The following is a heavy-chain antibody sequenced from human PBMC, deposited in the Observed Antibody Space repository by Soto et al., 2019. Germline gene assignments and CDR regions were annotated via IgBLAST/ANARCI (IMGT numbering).Heavy chain of an antibody. CDR1: GGSFSGYY. V-gene: IGHV4-34*01. CDR2: INHSGST. CDR3: ARGSTYYDFWSGYYTSDY. D-gene: IGHD3-3*01. J-gene: IGHJ4*02. Sequence: SETLSLTCAVYGGSFSGYYWSWIRQPPGKGLEWIGEINHSGSTNYNPSLKSRVTISVDTSKNQFSLKLSSVTAADTAVYYCARGSTYYDFWSGYYTSDYWGQGTLVTVSS.